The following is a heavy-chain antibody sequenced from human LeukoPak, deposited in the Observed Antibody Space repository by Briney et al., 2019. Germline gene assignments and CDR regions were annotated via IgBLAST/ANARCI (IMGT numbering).Heavy chain of an antibody. CDR1: GGSISDYY. D-gene: IGHD2/OR15-2a*01. J-gene: IGHJ5*02. CDR3: ARGLSHVYDFNWFDP. Sequence: PSETLSLTCTVSGGSISDYYLDWIRQPAGKALEWIGRINTSGTTRYNPSLQKRVILSMESSNSQLLLHLTSVTAADTAGYYCARGLSHVYDFNWFDPWGQGILVTVSS. CDR2: INTSGTT. V-gene: IGHV4-4*07.